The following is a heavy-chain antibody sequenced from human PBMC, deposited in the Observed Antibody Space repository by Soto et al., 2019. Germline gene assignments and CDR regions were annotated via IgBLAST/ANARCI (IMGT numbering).Heavy chain of an antibody. J-gene: IGHJ4*02. D-gene: IGHD2-2*01. CDR2: ISAYNGNT. Sequence: ASVKVSCKASGYTFTSYGISWVRQAPGQGLEWMGWISAYNGNTNYAQKLQGRVTMTTDTSKNTLYLQMNSLRAEDTAVYYCARERHPNTSCYLDWGQGTLVTVSS. CDR1: GYTFTSYG. V-gene: IGHV1-18*01. CDR3: ARERHPNTSCYLD.